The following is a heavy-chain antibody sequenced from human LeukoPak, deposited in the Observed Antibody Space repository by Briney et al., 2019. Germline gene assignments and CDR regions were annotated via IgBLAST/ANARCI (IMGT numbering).Heavy chain of an antibody. CDR3: ARGSYFDY. CDR2: INTHGSST. V-gene: IGHV3-74*01. CDR1: GFAFSNYW. Sequence: GGSLRLSCAASGFAFSNYWLHWVRQAPGKGLEWVARINTHGSSTNYADSVKGRFTISRDNAKNSLYLQMNSLRAEDTAVYYCARGSYFDYWGQGTLVTVSS. J-gene: IGHJ4*02.